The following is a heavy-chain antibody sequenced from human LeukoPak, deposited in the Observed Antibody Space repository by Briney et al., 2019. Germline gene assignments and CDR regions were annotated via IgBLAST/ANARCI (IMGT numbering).Heavy chain of an antibody. D-gene: IGHD1-26*01. CDR2: INYNGGNT. Sequence: GGSLRLSCAASGFTFNVYTMNWGRQTPEKGLEWVSIINYNGGNTYYADSVKGRFTISRDNSKNSLFLQMNSLRAEDTAAYYCARDPVTRGIVGATGFDYWGQGTLVTVSS. CDR1: GFTFNVYT. CDR3: ARDPVTRGIVGATGFDY. J-gene: IGHJ4*02. V-gene: IGHV3-23*01.